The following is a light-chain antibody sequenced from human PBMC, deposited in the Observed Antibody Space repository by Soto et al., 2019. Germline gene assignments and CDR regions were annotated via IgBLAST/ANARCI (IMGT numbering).Light chain of an antibody. CDR2: EVF. Sequence: QSALTQPASASASPRQSIAISCTGTTSDVGSYDLVSWYQQYPGKAPKVIIYEVFKRPSGVSDRFSGSKSGNTASLTISELQAEDEAEYYCCSYAGGSYVFGTGTRSPS. CDR3: CSYAGGSYV. V-gene: IGLV2-23*02. CDR1: TSDVGSYDL. J-gene: IGLJ1*01.